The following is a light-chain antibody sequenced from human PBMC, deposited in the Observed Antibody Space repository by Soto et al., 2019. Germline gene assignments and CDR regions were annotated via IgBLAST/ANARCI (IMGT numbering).Light chain of an antibody. Sequence: EIVLTQSPGTLSLSPGDTAALSCRASQSVSSRYLAWYQQKSGQAPRLLIYATSSRATDIPDRFIGYGSGTDFTRTISGLEPEDFAVYYCQQYGSSLSTVGQGTKVDIK. CDR1: QSVSSRY. J-gene: IGKJ1*01. CDR2: ATS. V-gene: IGKV3-20*01. CDR3: QQYGSSLST.